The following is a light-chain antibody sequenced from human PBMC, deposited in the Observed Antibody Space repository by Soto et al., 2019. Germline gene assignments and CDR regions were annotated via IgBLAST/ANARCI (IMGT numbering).Light chain of an antibody. Sequence: EIVMTQSPATLSVSPGERATLSCRASQSVSINLAWYQQKPGQAPRLLIYGASTRATGIPARFSGSGSGTEFTLTISSLQSEDFAVYYCQQYYNWPPITLGQGTKVDIK. J-gene: IGKJ1*01. CDR2: GAS. CDR1: QSVSIN. CDR3: QQYYNWPPIT. V-gene: IGKV3-15*01.